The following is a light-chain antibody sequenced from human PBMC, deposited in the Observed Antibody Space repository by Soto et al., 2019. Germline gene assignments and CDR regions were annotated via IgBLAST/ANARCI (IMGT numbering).Light chain of an antibody. Sequence: DIVMTQSPLSLPVTPGEPASISCRSSQSLLHSNGYNYLDWYLQKPGQSPQLLIYLGSNRASGVPAWFSGSGSGTDFTLKISRVEAEDVGVYYCLQALQTPWTFGQGTKVEIK. CDR2: LGS. V-gene: IGKV2-28*01. J-gene: IGKJ1*01. CDR1: QSLLHSNGYNY. CDR3: LQALQTPWT.